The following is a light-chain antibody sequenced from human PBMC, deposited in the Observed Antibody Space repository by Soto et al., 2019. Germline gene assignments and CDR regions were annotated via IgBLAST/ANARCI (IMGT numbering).Light chain of an antibody. CDR1: SSNIETNP. J-gene: IGLJ2*01. CDR2: NDD. CDR3: GTWDASLSAGV. V-gene: IGLV1-51*01. Sequence: QSVLTQPPSVSAAPGQMVTISCSGSSSNIETNPVSWYRHLPGTVPKLLIHNDDKRPSGIPDRFSGSKSGTSATLGITGLQTGDEADYYCGTWDASLSAGVFGGGTKLTVL.